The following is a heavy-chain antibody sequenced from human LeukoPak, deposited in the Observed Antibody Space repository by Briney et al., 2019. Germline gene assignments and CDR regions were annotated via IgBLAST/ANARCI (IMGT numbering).Heavy chain of an antibody. Sequence: PGGSLRLSCAASGFTFSNFSMTWVRQAPGKGLEWVLGIYASGDNTYYADSVKGRFTMSRDNSKNTLYLQMNSLRGEDTAVYYCVRGLRELPYWGQGTLVTVSS. J-gene: IGHJ4*02. CDR1: GFTFSNFS. V-gene: IGHV3-23*01. D-gene: IGHD1-26*01. CDR3: VRGLRELPY. CDR2: IYASGDNT.